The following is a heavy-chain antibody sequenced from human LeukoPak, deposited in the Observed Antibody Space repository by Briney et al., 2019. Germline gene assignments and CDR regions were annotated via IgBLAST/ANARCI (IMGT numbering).Heavy chain of an antibody. V-gene: IGHV1-18*01. Sequence: ASVKVSCTASRYTFNSYGISWVRQAPGQGLEWMGWTSAYNGNTNYPQKLQGRVTMTTDTSTSTAYMELRSLRSDDTAVYYCARDGSGSYMFSRRNSYGMDVWGQGTTVTVSS. D-gene: IGHD3-10*01. CDR3: ARDGSGSYMFSRRNSYGMDV. CDR1: RYTFNSYG. J-gene: IGHJ6*02. CDR2: TSAYNGNT.